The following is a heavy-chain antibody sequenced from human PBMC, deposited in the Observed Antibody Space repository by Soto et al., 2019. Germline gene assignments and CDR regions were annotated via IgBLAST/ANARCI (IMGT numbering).Heavy chain of an antibody. CDR2: IYWDDAK. D-gene: IGHD6-13*01. J-gene: IGHJ5*02. CDR3: AQRRGIAAAGEGAGDNWFDP. V-gene: IGHV2-5*02. CDR1: GLSLSTSGAG. Sequence: SGPTLVNPTQTLTLTCTFSGLSLSTSGAGVGWIRQPPGKLLEWLALIYWDDAKRYSPSLKSRLTIPKDTSKDQVVLTMTNMEPVDTAKYCCAQRRGIAAAGEGAGDNWFDPLGQGTLVTVSS.